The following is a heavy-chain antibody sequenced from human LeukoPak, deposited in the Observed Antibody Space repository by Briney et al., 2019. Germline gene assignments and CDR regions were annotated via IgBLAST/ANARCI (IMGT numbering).Heavy chain of an antibody. Sequence: GGSLRLSCAASGFTFSSYWMHWVRQTPGKGLVWVSRINSDGSSTSYADSVKGRFTISRDNAKNSLYLQMNSLRDEDTAVYYCTSWGDTTAEYFQRWGQGTLVTVSS. CDR1: GFTFSSYW. D-gene: IGHD2-21*02. CDR2: INSDGSST. J-gene: IGHJ1*01. V-gene: IGHV3-74*01. CDR3: TSWGDTTAEYFQR.